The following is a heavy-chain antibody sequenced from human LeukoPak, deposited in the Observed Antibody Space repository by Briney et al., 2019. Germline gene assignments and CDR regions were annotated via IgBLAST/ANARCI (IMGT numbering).Heavy chain of an antibody. CDR2: IYYSGST. CDR3: ARDVAVAGVDAFDI. V-gene: IGHV4-59*01. D-gene: IGHD6-19*01. Sequence: PSETLSLTRTVSGGSISSYYWSWIRQPPGKGLEWIGYIYYSGSTNYNPSLKSRVTTSVDTSKNQFSLKLSSVTAADTAVYYCARDVAVAGVDAFDIWGQGTMVTVSS. J-gene: IGHJ3*02. CDR1: GGSISSYY.